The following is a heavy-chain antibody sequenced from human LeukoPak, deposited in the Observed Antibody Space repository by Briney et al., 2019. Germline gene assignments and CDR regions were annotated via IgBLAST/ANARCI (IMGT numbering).Heavy chain of an antibody. D-gene: IGHD1-26*01. CDR2: INPNNGAT. CDR1: EYIFTGYH. Sequence: VXSVKVSRKASEYIFTGYHMHWVRQAPGQGLEWMGRINPNNGATNYAQKFQGRVTITGDTSINTAYMELSSLRSDDTAVYYCTRESGSYHGNDYWGQGTLVTVSS. CDR3: TRESGSYHGNDY. J-gene: IGHJ4*02. V-gene: IGHV1-2*06.